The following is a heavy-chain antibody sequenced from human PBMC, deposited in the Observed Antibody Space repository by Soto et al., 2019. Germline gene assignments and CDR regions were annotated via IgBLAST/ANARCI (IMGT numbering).Heavy chain of an antibody. Sequence: GGSLILSCAASGFTFDTYVMHWVRQAPGRGLEWVALIWYDGGNKYYADSVKGRFTISKDNSKNTLYLQMNSLRAEDTAVYYCARGARDFDYWGQGTLVTVSS. J-gene: IGHJ4*02. CDR3: ARGARDFDY. V-gene: IGHV3-33*01. CDR2: IWYDGGNK. CDR1: GFTFDTYV. D-gene: IGHD3-16*01.